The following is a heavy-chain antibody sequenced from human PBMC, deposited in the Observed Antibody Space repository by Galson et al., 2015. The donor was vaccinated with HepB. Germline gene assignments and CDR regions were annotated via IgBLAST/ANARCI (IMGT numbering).Heavy chain of an antibody. CDR2: IYPGDSDT. CDR1: GYSFTSYW. D-gene: IGHD2-21*02. Sequence: QSGAEVKKPGESLKISCKGSGYSFTSYWIGWVRQMPGKGLEWMGIIYPGDSDTRYSPSFQGQVTISADKSISTAYLQWSSLKASDTAMYYCAIGGAYCGGDCYSLDAFDIWGQGTMVTVSS. J-gene: IGHJ3*02. CDR3: AIGGAYCGGDCYSLDAFDI. V-gene: IGHV5-51*03.